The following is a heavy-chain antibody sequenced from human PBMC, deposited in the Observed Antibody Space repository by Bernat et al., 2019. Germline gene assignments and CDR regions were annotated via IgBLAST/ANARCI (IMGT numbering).Heavy chain of an antibody. V-gene: IGHV1-69*01. D-gene: IGHD5-12*01. CDR2: IIPIFGTA. CDR3: AASRRGYDFAEFDV. Sequence: QVQLVQSGAEVKKPGASVKVSCKASGCTFSGYSISWVRQAPGQGLEWMGGIIPIFGTANYAQKFQGRVTITADESTSTAYTELSSLRSEDTAVYYCAASRRGYDFAEFDVWGQGTLVTVSS. J-gene: IGHJ5*02. CDR1: GCTFSGYS.